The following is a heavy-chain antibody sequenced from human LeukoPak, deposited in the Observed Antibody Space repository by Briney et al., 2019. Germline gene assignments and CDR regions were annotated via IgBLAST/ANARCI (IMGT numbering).Heavy chain of an antibody. J-gene: IGHJ4*02. CDR3: ARDIRVYGPGESYFDY. D-gene: IGHD3-10*01. Sequence: SQTLSLTCTVSGGSISSGGYYWSWIRQHPGKGLEWFGYIYYSGSTYYNPSLKSRVTISVDTSKNQFSLKLSSVTAADTAVYYCARDIRVYGPGESYFDYWGQGTLVTVSS. CDR1: GGSISSGGYY. V-gene: IGHV4-31*03. CDR2: IYYSGST.